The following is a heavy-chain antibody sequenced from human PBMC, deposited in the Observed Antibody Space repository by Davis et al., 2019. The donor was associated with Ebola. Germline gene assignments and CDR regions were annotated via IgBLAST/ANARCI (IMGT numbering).Heavy chain of an antibody. CDR1: GYTFTGYY. V-gene: IGHV1-2*06. D-gene: IGHD3-22*01. CDR2: INPNSGGT. J-gene: IGHJ3*02. CDR3: ARVGYYDSSGYSHDAFDI. Sequence: ASVKVSCKASGYTFTGYYMHWVRQAPRQGLEWMGRINPNSGGTNYAQKFQGRVTMTRDTSISTAYMELSRLRSDDTAVYYCARVGYYDSSGYSHDAFDIWGQGTMVTVSS.